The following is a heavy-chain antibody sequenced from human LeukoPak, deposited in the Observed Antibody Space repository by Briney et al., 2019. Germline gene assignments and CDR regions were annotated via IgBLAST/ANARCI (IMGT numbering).Heavy chain of an antibody. D-gene: IGHD6-19*01. CDR2: IYYSGST. CDR1: GGSISSSSYY. Sequence: SETLSLTCTVSGGSISSSSYYWGWIRQPPGKGLEWIGSIYYSGSTYYNPSLKSRVTISVDTSKSQFSLKLSSVTAADTAVYYCASAHSSGWYGDAFDIWGQGTMVTVSS. J-gene: IGHJ3*02. V-gene: IGHV4-39*01. CDR3: ASAHSSGWYGDAFDI.